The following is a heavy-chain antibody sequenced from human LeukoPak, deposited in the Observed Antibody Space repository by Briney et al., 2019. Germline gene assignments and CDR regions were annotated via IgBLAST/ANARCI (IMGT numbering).Heavy chain of an antibody. D-gene: IGHD4-17*01. CDR2: ISGDGGST. CDR3: ARDRDYGDYRDAFDI. J-gene: IGHJ3*02. Sequence: PGGSLRLSCAASGFTFDDYAMHWVRHAPGKGLEWVSLISGDGGSTYYADSVKGRFTISRDNAKNSLYLQMNSLRAEDTAVYYCARDRDYGDYRDAFDIWGQGTMVTVSS. V-gene: IGHV3-43*02. CDR1: GFTFDDYA.